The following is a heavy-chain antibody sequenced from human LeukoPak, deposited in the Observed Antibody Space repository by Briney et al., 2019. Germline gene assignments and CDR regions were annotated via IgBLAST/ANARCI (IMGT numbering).Heavy chain of an antibody. V-gene: IGHV3-74*01. CDR3: ARVRPPETMVRGVRIFWFDP. CDR2: INSDGSST. D-gene: IGHD3-10*01. J-gene: IGHJ5*02. Sequence: PGGSLRLSCAASGFTFSSYWMHWVRQAPGKGLVWVSRINSDGSSTSYADSVKGRFTISRDNAKNTLYLQMNSLRAEDTAVYYCARVRPPETMVRGVRIFWFDPWGQGTLVTVSS. CDR1: GFTFSSYW.